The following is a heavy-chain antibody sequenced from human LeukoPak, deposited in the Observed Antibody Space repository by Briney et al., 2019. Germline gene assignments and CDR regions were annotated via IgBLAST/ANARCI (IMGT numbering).Heavy chain of an antibody. CDR2: ISGGGVST. CDR3: AKLGIAAAGAQYYFDY. D-gene: IGHD6-13*01. J-gene: IGHJ4*02. V-gene: IGHV3-23*01. CDR1: GFTFSSYA. Sequence: GGSLRLSCAASGFTFSSYAMSWVRQAPGKGLEWVSAISGGGVSTYYADSVKGRFTISRDNSKNTLYLQMNSLRAEDTAVYYCAKLGIAAAGAQYYFDYWGQGNPGHRLL.